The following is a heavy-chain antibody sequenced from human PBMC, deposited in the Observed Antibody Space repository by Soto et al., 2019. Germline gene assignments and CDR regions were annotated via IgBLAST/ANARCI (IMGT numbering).Heavy chain of an antibody. D-gene: IGHD2-15*01. CDR2: IWYDGSNK. J-gene: IGHJ6*02. V-gene: IGHV3-33*01. CDR1: GFTFSSYG. CDR3: ARGYCSGGSCWVSGMDV. Sequence: GGSLRLSCAASGFTFSSYGMHWVRQAPGKGLEWVAVIWYDGSNKYYADSVKGRFTISRDNSKNTLYLQMNSLRAEDTAVYYCARGYCSGGSCWVSGMDVWGQGTTVTVSS.